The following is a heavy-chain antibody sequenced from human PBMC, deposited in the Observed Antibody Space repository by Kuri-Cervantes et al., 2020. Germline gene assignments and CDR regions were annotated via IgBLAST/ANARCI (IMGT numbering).Heavy chain of an antibody. CDR3: ARAGVATITSYYYYYGMDV. J-gene: IGHJ6*02. V-gene: IGHV3-21*01. CDR1: GFTFSSYS. D-gene: IGHD5-12*01. Sequence: GESLKISCAASGFTFSSYSMNWVRQAPGKGLEWVSSISSSSSYIYYADSVKGRFTISRDNAKNSPYLQMNSLRAEDTAVYYCARAGVATITSYYYYYGMDVWGQGTTVTVSS. CDR2: ISSSSSYI.